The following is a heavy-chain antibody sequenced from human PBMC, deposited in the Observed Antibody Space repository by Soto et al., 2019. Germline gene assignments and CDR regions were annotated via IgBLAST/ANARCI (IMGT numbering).Heavy chain of an antibody. J-gene: IGHJ2*01. CDR3: ARGRGTAPPTKYWYFDL. Sequence: QLVESGEGLVQPGGSLRLSCAASGFTFSNYAMHWVRQAPGKGLEFVSAITSQGGTTYYADSVKDRFTISRDNYKNMRYLQLGSLIGDDMAVYYCARGRGTAPPTKYWYFDLWGRGALVTVPS. D-gene: IGHD6-6*01. CDR1: GFTFSNYA. CDR2: ITSQGGTT. V-gene: IGHV3-64*02.